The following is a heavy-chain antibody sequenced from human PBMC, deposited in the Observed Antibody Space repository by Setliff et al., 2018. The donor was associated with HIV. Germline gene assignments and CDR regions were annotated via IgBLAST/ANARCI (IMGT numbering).Heavy chain of an antibody. V-gene: IGHV1-2*02. CDR3: VRDLRDGFEEWFSTLDDGMDV. D-gene: IGHD3-3*01. Sequence: VASVKVSCKTSGYIFIRYYIFWVRQAPGQGLEWMGNINPHTGVTKYAEKFQGRVTMTRDTSINTIYMELSRLRSDDTAVYYCVRDLRDGFEEWFSTLDDGMDVWGQGTTVTVSS. CDR2: INPHTGVT. CDR1: GYIFIRYY. J-gene: IGHJ6*02.